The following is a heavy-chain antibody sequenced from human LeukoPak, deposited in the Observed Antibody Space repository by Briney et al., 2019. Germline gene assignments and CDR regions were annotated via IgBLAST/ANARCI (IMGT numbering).Heavy chain of an antibody. Sequence: GRFTISRDNAQNSLYLQMNSLRAEDTAVYYCARDWDYYYMDVWGKGTTVTVSS. J-gene: IGHJ6*03. CDR3: ARDWDYYYMDV. V-gene: IGHV3-11*06. D-gene: IGHD3-16*01.